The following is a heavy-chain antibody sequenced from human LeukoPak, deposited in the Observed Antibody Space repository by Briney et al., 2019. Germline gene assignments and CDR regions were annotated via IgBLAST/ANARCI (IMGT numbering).Heavy chain of an antibody. Sequence: GGSLRLSCAASGFTFTSYAMSWVRQAPGKGLEWVSSINGVGGSTYYADSVKGRFTISRDNSKNTLYLQMSSLRAEDTALYYCAKYYYDGGAYSFDYWGQGTLVTVSS. CDR3: AKYYYDGGAYSFDY. J-gene: IGHJ4*02. D-gene: IGHD3-22*01. V-gene: IGHV3-23*01. CDR2: INGVGGST. CDR1: GFTFTSYA.